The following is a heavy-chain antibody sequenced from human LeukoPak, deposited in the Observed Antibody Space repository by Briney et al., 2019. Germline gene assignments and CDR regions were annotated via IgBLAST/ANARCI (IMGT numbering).Heavy chain of an antibody. V-gene: IGHV4-34*01. Sequence: SETLSLTCAVLGGSFSGYHWSWIRQPPGKGLEWIGGVNYGESTNYNPSLKSRVTISVDTSKNQFSLKLSSVTAADTAVYYCARASHDYGVYSHFDYWGQGTLVTVSS. CDR2: VNYGEST. CDR3: ARASHDYGVYSHFDY. J-gene: IGHJ4*02. CDR1: GGSFSGYH. D-gene: IGHD4-17*01.